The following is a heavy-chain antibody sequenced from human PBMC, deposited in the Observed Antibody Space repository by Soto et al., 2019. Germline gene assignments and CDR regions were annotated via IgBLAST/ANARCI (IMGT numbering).Heavy chain of an antibody. CDR1: GFTFTSYN. J-gene: IGHJ4*02. V-gene: IGHV3-21*01. Sequence: PGGSLRLSCAASGFTFTSYNMNWVRQAPGKGLEWLSSISSSSTYIYYADSVKGRFTISRDNPKNSLYLQLDSLRVEDTAVYYCPRTTVVGATSRGISHWGPGTLVTAPQ. D-gene: IGHD1-26*01. CDR3: PRTTVVGATSRGISH. CDR2: ISSSSTYI.